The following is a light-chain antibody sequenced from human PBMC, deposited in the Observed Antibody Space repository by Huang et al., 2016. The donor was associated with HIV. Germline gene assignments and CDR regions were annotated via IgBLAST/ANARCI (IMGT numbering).Light chain of an antibody. CDR2: DVS. J-gene: IGKJ4*01. Sequence: EIVLTQSPVTLSLSPGDRATLSCRASQSIDTYLAWYQQKSGQAPRLLIYDVSNRAAGVPARFSANGSETDFTLTIASLDPDDFAIYHCQQRSKWPLTFGGGTKVEMK. CDR3: QQRSKWPLT. CDR1: QSIDTY. V-gene: IGKV3-11*01.